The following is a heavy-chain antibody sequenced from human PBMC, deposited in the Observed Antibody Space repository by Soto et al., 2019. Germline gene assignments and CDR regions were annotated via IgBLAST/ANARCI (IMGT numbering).Heavy chain of an antibody. CDR2: ISGSGGST. Sequence: GGSLRLSCAASGFTLSSYAMSWVRQAPGKGLEWVSAISGSGGSTYYADSVKGRFTISRDNSKNTLYLQMNSLRAEDTAVYYCAKRAIYSSSWYGSYFDYWGQGTLVTVSS. J-gene: IGHJ4*02. CDR1: GFTLSSYA. V-gene: IGHV3-23*01. CDR3: AKRAIYSSSWYGSYFDY. D-gene: IGHD6-13*01.